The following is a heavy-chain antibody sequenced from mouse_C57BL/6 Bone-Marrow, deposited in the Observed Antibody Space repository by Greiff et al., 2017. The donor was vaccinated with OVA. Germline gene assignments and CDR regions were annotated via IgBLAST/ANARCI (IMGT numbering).Heavy chain of an antibody. J-gene: IGHJ2*01. CDR3: ARDYGAYYFDY. V-gene: IGHV1-50*01. Sequence: QVHVKQPGAELVKPGASVKLSCKASGYTFTSYWMQWVKQRPGQGLEWIGEIDPSDSYTNYNQKFKGKATLTVDTSSSTAYMQLSSLTSEDSAVYYCARDYGAYYFDYWGQGTTLTVSS. CDR2: IDPSDSYT. CDR1: GYTFTSYW. D-gene: IGHD1-1*01.